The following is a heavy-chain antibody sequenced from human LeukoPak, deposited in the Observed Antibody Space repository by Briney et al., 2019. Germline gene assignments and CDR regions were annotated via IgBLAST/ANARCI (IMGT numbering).Heavy chain of an antibody. CDR2: INPNIGDA. V-gene: IGHV1-2*02. CDR1: GYTFTDYF. J-gene: IGHJ5*01. CDR3: ARMALDGGDSIGFDS. Sequence: ASVKVSCKASGYTFTDYFIHWVRQAPGQGLEWMGWINPNIGDASYAQKFQDRVTMTRDRSFNTAYMELSRLTSDDTAVYYCARMALDGGDSIGFDSWGQGTLVTVS. D-gene: IGHD2-21*02.